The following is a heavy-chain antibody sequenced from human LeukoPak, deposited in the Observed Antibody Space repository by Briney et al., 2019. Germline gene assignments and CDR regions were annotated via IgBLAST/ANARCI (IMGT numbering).Heavy chain of an antibody. Sequence: ASVTVSCKASGYTFTSYYMHWVRQAPGQGLEWMGLINPTGGSTGYAQKFQGRVTMTRDMSTSTDYMELSSLRSEDTAIYYCARDNSVGDNAWWFDPWGQGTLVTVSS. J-gene: IGHJ5*02. CDR2: INPTGGST. V-gene: IGHV1-46*01. D-gene: IGHD1-26*01. CDR3: ARDNSVGDNAWWFDP. CDR1: GYTFTSYY.